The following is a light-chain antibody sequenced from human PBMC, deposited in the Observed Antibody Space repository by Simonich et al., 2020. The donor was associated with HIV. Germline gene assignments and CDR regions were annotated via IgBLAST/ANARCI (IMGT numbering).Light chain of an antibody. CDR2: AAS. Sequence: DIQMTQSPSSLYASVGDRVTITCRASKSISSYLNWYEQKPGKAPKLLIYAASSLQSGVPSRFSGSGSGTDFTLTISSMQPEDFATYYCQQSYSTPYTFGQGTKLEIK. CDR1: KSISSY. J-gene: IGKJ2*01. CDR3: QQSYSTPYT. V-gene: IGKV1-39*01.